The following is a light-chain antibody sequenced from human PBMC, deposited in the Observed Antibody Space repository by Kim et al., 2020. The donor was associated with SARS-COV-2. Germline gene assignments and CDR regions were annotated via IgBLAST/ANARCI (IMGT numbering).Light chain of an antibody. CDR1: QGVSSY. CDR3: QQYYSYPYT. Sequence: AIRITQSPSSLSASTGDRVTITCRASQGVSSYLAWYQQKPGKAPNLLIYAASTLQSGVPSRFSGSGSGTDFTLTISCLQSEDFATYYCQQYYSYPYTFGQGTKVEIK. V-gene: IGKV1-8*01. CDR2: AAS. J-gene: IGKJ2*01.